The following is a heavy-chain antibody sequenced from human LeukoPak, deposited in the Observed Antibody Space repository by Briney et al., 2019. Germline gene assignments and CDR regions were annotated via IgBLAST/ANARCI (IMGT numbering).Heavy chain of an antibody. CDR3: AREVDYGMDV. D-gene: IGHD1-26*01. CDR1: GFIFSNYA. Sequence: GGSLRLSCAASGFIFSNYAMTWVRQAPGKGLEWVSVISGSGDTTYYGDSVKGRFTISRDNSENTLFLQMNSLRDEDTAVYYCAREVDYGMDVWGKGTTLIVSS. J-gene: IGHJ6*04. CDR2: ISGSGDTT. V-gene: IGHV3-23*01.